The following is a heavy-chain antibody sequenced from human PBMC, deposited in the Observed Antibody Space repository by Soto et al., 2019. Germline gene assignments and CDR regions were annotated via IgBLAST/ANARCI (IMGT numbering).Heavy chain of an antibody. V-gene: IGHV3-30*18. D-gene: IGHD5-18*01. CDR3: AKAGLKYSYGYPSFSWFDP. CDR1: GFTFSSYG. J-gene: IGHJ5*02. CDR2: ISYDGSNK. Sequence: PGGSLRLSCAASGFTFSSYGMHWVRQAPGKGLEWVAVISYDGSNKYYADSVKGRFTISRDNSKNTLYLQMNSLRAEDTAVYYCAKAGLKYSYGYPSFSWFDPWGQGTLVTVSS.